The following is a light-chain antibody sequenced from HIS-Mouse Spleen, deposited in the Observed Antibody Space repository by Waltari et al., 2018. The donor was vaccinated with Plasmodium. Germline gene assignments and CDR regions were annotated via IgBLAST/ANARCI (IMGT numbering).Light chain of an antibody. CDR2: GAS. J-gene: IGKJ5*01. CDR3: HQYNNWPT. Sequence: EIVLTQSPATLSVSPGERATLSCRASQSVSSNLAWYQQKPGQAPRLLIYGASTRATGIPARFSGSGSGTEFTLTISSMQSEDLAVYYCHQYNNWPTFGQGTRLEIK. V-gene: IGKV3-15*01. CDR1: QSVSSN.